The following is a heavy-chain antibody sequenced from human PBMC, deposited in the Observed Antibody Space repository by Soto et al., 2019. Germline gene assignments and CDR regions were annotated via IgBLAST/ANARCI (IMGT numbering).Heavy chain of an antibody. CDR1: GGTFSSYA. D-gene: IGHD3-10*01. J-gene: IGHJ3*02. Sequence: QVQLVQSGTEVKKPGSSVKVSCKASGGTFSSYAISWVRQAPGQGLEWMGGIIPIFGTTNYAQRFQGRVSITADESTSTTYVELSSLRSEDTAVYYCAGSYKYGSGTFDAFDIWGQGTLFTVSS. CDR2: IIPIFGTT. V-gene: IGHV1-69*01. CDR3: AGSYKYGSGTFDAFDI.